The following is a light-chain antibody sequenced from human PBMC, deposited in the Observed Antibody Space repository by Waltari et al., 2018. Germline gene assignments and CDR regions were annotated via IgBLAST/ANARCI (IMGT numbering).Light chain of an antibody. CDR2: DVS. CDR3: CSFTSSSTWV. V-gene: IGLV2-14*03. Sequence: QSALTQPASASGSPGQSITISRTGTATDIGGYNYVSWYQQHPGKAPKLVIFDVSSRPSGISYRFSASKFGNTASLTISGLQPDDEADYYCCSFTSSSTWVFGGGTKLTVL. J-gene: IGLJ3*02. CDR1: ATDIGGYNY.